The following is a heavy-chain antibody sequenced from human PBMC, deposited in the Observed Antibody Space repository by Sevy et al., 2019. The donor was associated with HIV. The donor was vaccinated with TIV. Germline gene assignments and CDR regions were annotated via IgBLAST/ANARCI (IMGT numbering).Heavy chain of an antibody. CDR2: IKSKTDGGTT. D-gene: IGHD2-2*01. Sequence: GGSLRLSCAASGFTFSNAWMSWVRQAPGKGLEWVGRIKSKTDGGTTDYAAPVKGRFTISRDDSKNTLYLQMNSLKTEDTAVYYCTTDRHIVVVPAAPSPYYYYYGTDVWGQGTTVTVSS. CDR1: GFTFSNAW. CDR3: TTDRHIVVVPAAPSPYYYYYGTDV. J-gene: IGHJ6*02. V-gene: IGHV3-15*01.